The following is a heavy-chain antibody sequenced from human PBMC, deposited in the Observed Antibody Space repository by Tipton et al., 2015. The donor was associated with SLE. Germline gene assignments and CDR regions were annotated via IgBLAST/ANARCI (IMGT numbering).Heavy chain of an antibody. CDR2: INHSGST. Sequence: GLVKPSETLSLTCAVYGGSFSGYYWSWIRQPPGKGLEWIGEINHSGSTNYNPSLKSRVTISVDTSKNQFSLKLSSVTAADTAVYYCARCSRKRLGLYYYYMDVWGKGTTVTVSS. CDR1: GGSFSGYY. J-gene: IGHJ6*03. V-gene: IGHV4-34*01. D-gene: IGHD1-26*01. CDR3: ARCSRKRLGLYYYYMDV.